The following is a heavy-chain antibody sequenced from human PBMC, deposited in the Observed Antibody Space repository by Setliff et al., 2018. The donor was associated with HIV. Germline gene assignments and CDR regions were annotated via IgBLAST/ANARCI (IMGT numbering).Heavy chain of an antibody. CDR1: GYTLTELS. V-gene: IGHV1-24*01. Sequence: ASVKVSCKVSGYTLTELSRHWVRQAPGKGLEWMGGFDPEDGETIYAQKFQGRVTMTEDTSTDTAYMELSSLRSEDTAVYYCATSSPVGPWLPSHDAFDVWGQGTMVTVSS. J-gene: IGHJ3*01. D-gene: IGHD3-22*01. CDR3: ATSSPVGPWLPSHDAFDV. CDR2: FDPEDGET.